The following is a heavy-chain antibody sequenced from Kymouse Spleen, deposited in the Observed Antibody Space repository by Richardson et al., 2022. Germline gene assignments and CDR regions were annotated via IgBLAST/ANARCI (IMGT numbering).Heavy chain of an antibody. Sequence: QVQLQQWGAGLLKPSETLSLTCAVYGGSFSGYYWSWIRQPPGKGLEWIGEINHSGSTNYNPSLKSRVTISVDTSKNQFSLKLSSVTAADTAVYYCARGYYYGSGSRYYYYGMDVWGQGTTVTVSS. CDR3: ARGYYYGSGSRYYYYGMDV. D-gene: IGHD3-10*01. J-gene: IGHJ6*02. CDR1: GGSFSGYY. CDR2: INHSGST. V-gene: IGHV4-34*01.